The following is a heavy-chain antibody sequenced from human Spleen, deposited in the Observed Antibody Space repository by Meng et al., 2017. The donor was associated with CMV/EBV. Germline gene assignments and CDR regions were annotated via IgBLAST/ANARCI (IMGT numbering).Heavy chain of an antibody. J-gene: IGHJ6*02. CDR3: ALSLRCELYFDLWSGFHGMDV. CDR2: ICGGHDKT. CDR1: GFTFSGYTMSA. D-gene: IGHD3-3*01. Sequence: GGSLRLSCRISGFTFSGYTMSAMSWVRQAPGKGPEWISTICGGHDKTYYASSVKGRFTISRDNSMNKLYLEMDSLRDEDPAVYYCALSLRCELYFDLWSGFHGMDVWGQGATVTVSS. V-gene: IGHV3-23*01.